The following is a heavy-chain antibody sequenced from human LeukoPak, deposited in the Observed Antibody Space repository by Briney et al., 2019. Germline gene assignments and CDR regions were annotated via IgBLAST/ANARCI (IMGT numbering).Heavy chain of an antibody. J-gene: IGHJ4*02. V-gene: IGHV3-11*04. D-gene: IGHD6-6*01. CDR2: ISSSGSTI. CDR3: ARIEYSSSNDY. CDR1: GFTFSDYY. Sequence: PGGSLRLSCAASGFTFSDYYMSCIRQAPGKGLEWVSYISSSGSTIYYADSVKGRFTISRDNAKNSLYLQMNNMRAEDTAVYYCARIEYSSSNDYWGQGTLVTVSS.